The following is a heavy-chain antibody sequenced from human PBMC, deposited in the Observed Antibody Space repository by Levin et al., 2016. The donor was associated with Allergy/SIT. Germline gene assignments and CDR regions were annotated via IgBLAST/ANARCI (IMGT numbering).Heavy chain of an antibody. CDR2: IIPIFGTA. V-gene: IGHV1-69*01. J-gene: IGHJ3*02. Sequence: WVRQAPGQGLEWMGGIIPIFGTANYAQKFQGRVTITADESTSTAYMELSSLRSEDTAVYYCARWYSSGFTDAFDIWGQGTMVTVSS. D-gene: IGHD3-22*01. CDR3: ARWYSSGFTDAFDI.